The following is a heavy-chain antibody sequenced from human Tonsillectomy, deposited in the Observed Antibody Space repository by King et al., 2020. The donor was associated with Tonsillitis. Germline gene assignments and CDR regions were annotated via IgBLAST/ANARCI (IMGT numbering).Heavy chain of an antibody. CDR2: VSGSGGST. Sequence: VQLVESGGGLVQPGGSLRLSCAASGFTFSSYAMSWVRQAPGKGLEGVSGVSGSGGSTYYADSGKGRFTISRDNSKNTLYLQMNSLRAEETAVYYCAKDQGFYYDSSGYYVVGDYFDYWGQGTLVTVSS. J-gene: IGHJ4*02. D-gene: IGHD3-22*01. V-gene: IGHV3-23*04. CDR1: GFTFSSYA. CDR3: AKDQGFYYDSSGYYVVGDYFDY.